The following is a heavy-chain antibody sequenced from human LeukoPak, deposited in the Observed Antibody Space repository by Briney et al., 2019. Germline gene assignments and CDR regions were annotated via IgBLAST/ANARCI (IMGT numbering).Heavy chain of an antibody. D-gene: IGHD6-19*01. CDR2: ITGSGGAT. CDR3: AKASSAWYHFDS. Sequence: GGSLRLSCTASGFTFTSYAMSWVRQAPGKGLEWVSVITGSGGATYYADSVKGRFTISRDNSKNMVYLQISSLRAADTAVYYCAKASSAWYHFDSWGQGALVTVSS. J-gene: IGHJ4*02. V-gene: IGHV3-23*01. CDR1: GFTFTSYA.